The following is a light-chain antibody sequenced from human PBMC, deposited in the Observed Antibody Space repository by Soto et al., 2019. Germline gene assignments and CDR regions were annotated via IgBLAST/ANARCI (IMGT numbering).Light chain of an antibody. J-gene: IGKJ1*01. CDR1: HSVSTN. CDR3: QQYNNWPRT. V-gene: IGKV3-15*01. CDR2: GAS. Sequence: EIVMTQSPATLSVSPGDRATLSCRASHSVSTNLAWYQQKPGQAPRLLIYGASTRATGIPARFSGSGSGTEFTLTISSLQSEDFAVYYCQQYNNWPRTFGQGTKVDIK.